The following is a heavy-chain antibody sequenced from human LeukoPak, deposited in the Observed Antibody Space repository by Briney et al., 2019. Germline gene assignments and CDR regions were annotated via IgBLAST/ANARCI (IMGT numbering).Heavy chain of an antibody. CDR2: IYSGGSI. V-gene: IGHV3-53*01. J-gene: IGHJ3*02. Sequence: GGSLRLSCAASGFTFSSYAMSWVRQAPGKGLEWVSVIYSGGSIYYADSVKGRFTISRDNSRNTLYLQMNSLRAEDTAVYYCARALNGFDIWGPGTLVTVSS. CDR1: GFTFSSYA. CDR3: ARALNGFDI.